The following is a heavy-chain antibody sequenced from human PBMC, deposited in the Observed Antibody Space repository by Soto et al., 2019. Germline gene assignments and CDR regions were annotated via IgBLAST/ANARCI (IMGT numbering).Heavy chain of an antibody. D-gene: IGHD2-21*02. V-gene: IGHV2-5*02. CDR1: GVSLSTTGVG. Sequence: QITLKESGPTLVKPTQPLTLTCSCSGVSLSTTGVGVGWIRQPPGKALQWLALIYWDDDKRYKPSLNTRLTITKDTSKNQVVLAMSNRDPVDAATYYCVQSRCGGDCLQSYSSHSYYGLDVWCQGTTVTVSS. CDR3: VQSRCGGDCLQSYSSHSYYGLDV. J-gene: IGHJ6*02. CDR2: IYWDDDK.